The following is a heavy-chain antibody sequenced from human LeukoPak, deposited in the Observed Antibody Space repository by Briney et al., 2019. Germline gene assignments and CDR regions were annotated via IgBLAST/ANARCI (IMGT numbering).Heavy chain of an antibody. Sequence: GGSLRLSCAASGFTFSSYSMNWVRQAPGKGLEWVSYISSSSSTIYYADSVKGRFTISRDNAKNSLYLQMNSLRAEDTAVYYCAKDHYDFWSGCPYYFDYWGQGTLVTVSS. V-gene: IGHV3-48*01. D-gene: IGHD3-3*01. J-gene: IGHJ4*02. CDR2: ISSSSSTI. CDR3: AKDHYDFWSGCPYYFDY. CDR1: GFTFSSYS.